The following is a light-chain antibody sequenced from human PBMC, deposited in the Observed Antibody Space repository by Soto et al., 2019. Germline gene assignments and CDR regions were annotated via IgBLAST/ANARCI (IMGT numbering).Light chain of an antibody. CDR2: AAS. Sequence: DIQMTQSPSSLSASVGDRVNITCRASQSIANYLAWYQQKPGKVPKLLIYAASILKSGVPSRFSGSQYGTDFTLIINSLQPEDVAAYYCQKYNTAPFTFDPGTKVDVK. CDR1: QSIANY. J-gene: IGKJ3*01. V-gene: IGKV1-27*01. CDR3: QKYNTAPFT.